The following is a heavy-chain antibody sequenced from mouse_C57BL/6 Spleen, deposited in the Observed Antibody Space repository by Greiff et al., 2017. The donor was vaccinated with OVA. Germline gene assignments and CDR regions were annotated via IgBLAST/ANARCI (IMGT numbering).Heavy chain of an antibody. V-gene: IGHV1-81*01. D-gene: IGHD1-1*01. CDR3: ARGDYYGKARYFDY. J-gene: IGHJ2*01. CDR2: IYPRSGNT. CDR1: GYTFTSYG. Sequence: QVQLKESGAELARPGASVKLSCKASGYTFTSYGISWVKQRTGQGLEWIGEIYPRSGNTYYNEKFKGKATLTADKSSSTAYMELRSLTSEDSAVYFCARGDYYGKARYFDYWGQGTTLTVSS.